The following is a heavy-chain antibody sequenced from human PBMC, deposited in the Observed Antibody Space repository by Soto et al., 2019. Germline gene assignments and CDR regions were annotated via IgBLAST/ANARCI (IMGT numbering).Heavy chain of an antibody. CDR2: ISWNSGSI. J-gene: IGHJ4*02. D-gene: IGHD6-13*01. CDR3: ARGHSSSLD. V-gene: IGHV3-9*01. Sequence: AGGSLRLSCAASGFTFDDYAMHWVRQAPGKGLEWVSGISWNSGSIGYADSVKGRFTISRDNAKNSLYLQMNSLRSEDTAVYYCARGHSSSLDWGQGTLVTVSS. CDR1: GFTFDDYA.